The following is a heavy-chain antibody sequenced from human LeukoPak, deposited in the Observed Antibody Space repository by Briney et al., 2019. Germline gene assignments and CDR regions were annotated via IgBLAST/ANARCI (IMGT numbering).Heavy chain of an antibody. CDR2: IYPGDSDT. J-gene: IGHJ5*02. V-gene: IGHV5-51*07. Sequence: GESLKISCKASGYNFATSWIGWVHQMPGKGLEWMGIIYPGDSDTRYSPSFQGQVTISGDKSISTAYLQWSSLAASDTAMYYCARVDGARHDPWGQGTLVTVSS. CDR1: GYNFATSW. CDR3: ARVDGARHDP. D-gene: IGHD5-24*01.